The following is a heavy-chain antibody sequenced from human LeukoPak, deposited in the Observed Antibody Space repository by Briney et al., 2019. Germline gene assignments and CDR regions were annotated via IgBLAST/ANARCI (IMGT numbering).Heavy chain of an antibody. CDR2: IYYSGST. V-gene: IGHV4-59*01. J-gene: IGHJ4*02. CDR1: GGSISSYY. Sequence: SETLSLTCTVSGGSISSYYWSWIRQPPGKGLEWIGYIYYSGSTNYNPSLKSRVTISVDTSKNQFSLKLSSVTAADTAVYYCARGGSSGYYYYFDYWGQGTLVTVSA. CDR3: ARGGSSGYYYYFDY. D-gene: IGHD3-22*01.